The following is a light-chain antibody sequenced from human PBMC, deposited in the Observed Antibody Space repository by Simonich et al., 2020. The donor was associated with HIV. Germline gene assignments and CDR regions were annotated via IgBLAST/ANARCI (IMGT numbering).Light chain of an antibody. J-gene: IGKJ4*01. CDR2: LGS. CDR3: MQPLQTVT. V-gene: IGKV2-28*01. Sequence: DIVMTQSPLSLPVTPGEPASIPCRSTQSLLHSSGCNYLHWYLQKPGQSPQLLLYLGSNRASGVTDRFSGCGSGTDFTLKINRVEAEDVGIYYCMQPLQTVTFGGGTKVEIK. CDR1: QSLLHSSGCNY.